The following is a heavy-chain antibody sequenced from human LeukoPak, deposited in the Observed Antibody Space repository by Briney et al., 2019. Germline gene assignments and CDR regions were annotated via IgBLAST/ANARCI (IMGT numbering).Heavy chain of an antibody. Sequence: SETLSLTCTVSGGSISSYYWSWIRQPPGKGLEWIGYIYYSGSTNYNPSLKSRVTISVDTSKNQFSLKLSSVTAADPAVYYCGRGGNWDANRFDPWGQGTLVTVSS. D-gene: IGHD1-20*01. CDR2: IYYSGST. CDR1: GGSISSYY. J-gene: IGHJ5*02. CDR3: GRGGNWDANRFDP. V-gene: IGHV4-59*01.